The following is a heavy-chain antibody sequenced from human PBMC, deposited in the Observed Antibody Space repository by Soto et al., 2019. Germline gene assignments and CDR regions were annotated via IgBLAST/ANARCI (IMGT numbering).Heavy chain of an antibody. CDR3: ARDSSGQLGDYYYGMDV. CDR2: IYYSGST. V-gene: IGHV4-61*01. J-gene: IGHJ6*02. Sequence: PSETLSLTCTVSGGSISSSSYYWGWIRQPPGKGLEWIGYIYYSGSTNYNPSLKSRVTISVDTSKNQFSLKLSSVTAADTAVYYCARDSSGQLGDYYYGMDVWGQGTTVTVSS. D-gene: IGHD6-19*01. CDR1: GGSISSSSYY.